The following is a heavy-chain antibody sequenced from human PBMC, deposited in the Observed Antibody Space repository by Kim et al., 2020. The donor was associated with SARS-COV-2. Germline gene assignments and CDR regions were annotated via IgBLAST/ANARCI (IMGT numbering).Heavy chain of an antibody. CDR2: IAPSGAT. Sequence: GGSLRLSCAASGFTFNSHDMSWFRQAPEKGLEWISYIAPSGATFYADSVKGRFTISGDTSKNTVSLQMNSLRAEDTAVYYCMKGGWGWIWDHWGQGTRVTVSS. V-gene: IGHV3-23*01. CDR3: MKGGWGWIWDH. D-gene: IGHD2-2*03. CDR1: GFTFNSHD. J-gene: IGHJ4*02.